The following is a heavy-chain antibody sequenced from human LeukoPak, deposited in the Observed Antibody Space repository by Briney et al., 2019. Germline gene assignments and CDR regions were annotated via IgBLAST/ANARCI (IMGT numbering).Heavy chain of an antibody. V-gene: IGHV3-30-3*01. CDR2: ISYDGSNK. CDR1: GFTFSSYA. D-gene: IGHD2-2*01. Sequence: GGSLRLSCAASGFTFSSYAMHWVRKAPGKGLEWVAVISYDGSNKYYADSVKGRFTISRDNSKNTLYLQMNSLRAEDTAVYYCAKEACSSTSCYLNWFDPWGQGTLVTVSS. J-gene: IGHJ5*02. CDR3: AKEACSSTSCYLNWFDP.